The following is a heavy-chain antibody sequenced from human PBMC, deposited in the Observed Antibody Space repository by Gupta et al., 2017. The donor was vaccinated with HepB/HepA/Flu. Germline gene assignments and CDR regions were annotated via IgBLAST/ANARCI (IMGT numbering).Heavy chain of an antibody. CDR3: AGFSAGGY. CDR2: LRNEPNSYAT. Sequence: EVQLVESGGGLVQPGGSLKLSCAASGFTFSGSYIHLVRQAPGKGLEWVGLLRNEPNSYATEYAASVKGRFTISRDDSKNTVSLQMNSLKIEDTAVYYCAGFSAGGYWGQGTLVTVSS. D-gene: IGHD3-16*01. J-gene: IGHJ4*02. V-gene: IGHV3-73*02. CDR1: GFTFSGSY.